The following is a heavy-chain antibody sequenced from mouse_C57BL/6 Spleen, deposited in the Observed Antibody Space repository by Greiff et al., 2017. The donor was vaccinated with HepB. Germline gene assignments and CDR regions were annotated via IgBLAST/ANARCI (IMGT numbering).Heavy chain of an antibody. D-gene: IGHD1-1*01. V-gene: IGHV1-7*01. CDR2: INPSSGYT. CDR1: GYTFTSYW. J-gene: IGHJ4*01. Sequence: VQRVESGAELAKPGASVKLSCKASGYTFTSYWMHWVKQRPGQGLEWIGYINPSSGYTKYNQKFKDKATLTADKSSSTAYMQLSRLTYEDSAVYYCARCPGSTPYAMDYWGQGTSVTVSS. CDR3: ARCPGSTPYAMDY.